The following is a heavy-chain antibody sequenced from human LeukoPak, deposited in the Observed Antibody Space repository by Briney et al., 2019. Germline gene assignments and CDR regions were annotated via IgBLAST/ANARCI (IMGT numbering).Heavy chain of an antibody. J-gene: IGHJ4*02. CDR1: GGSISSYY. Sequence: SETLSLTCTVSGGSISSYYWSWIRQPAGKGLEWIGRIYTSGSTNYNPSLKSRVTISVDTSKNQFSLKLSSVTAADTAVYYCAREAAYCGGDCYSEFDYWGQGTLVTVSS. CDR2: IYTSGST. D-gene: IGHD2-21*02. V-gene: IGHV4-4*07. CDR3: AREAAYCGGDCYSEFDY.